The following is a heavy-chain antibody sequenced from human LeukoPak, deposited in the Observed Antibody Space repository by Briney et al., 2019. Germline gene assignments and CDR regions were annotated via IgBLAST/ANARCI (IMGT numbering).Heavy chain of an antibody. Sequence: GGSLRLSCAASGFTFSSYEMNWVRQAPGKGLEWVSSISRSATTIYYADSVKGRFTISRDNAKNSLYLQMNSLRAEDTAVYYCARRIAAAGRPLDPWGQGTLVTVSS. J-gene: IGHJ5*02. D-gene: IGHD6-13*01. CDR3: ARRIAAAGRPLDP. V-gene: IGHV3-48*03. CDR2: ISRSATTI. CDR1: GFTFSSYE.